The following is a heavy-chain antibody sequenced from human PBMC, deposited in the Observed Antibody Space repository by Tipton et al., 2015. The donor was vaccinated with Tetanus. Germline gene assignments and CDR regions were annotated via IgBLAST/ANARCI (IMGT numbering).Heavy chain of an antibody. CDR2: IYWNDDK. CDR1: GFSLSTSGVG. J-gene: IGHJ1*01. V-gene: IGHV2-5*01. Sequence: LVKPTQTLTLTCTFSGFSLSTSGVGVGWIRQPPGKALEWLALIYWNDDKRYSPSLKSRLTITKDTSKNQVVLTMTNMDPVDTATYYCAHIAKEMEGWQQLVRGEYFQHWGQGTLVTVSS. CDR3: AHIAKEMEGWQQLVRGEYFQH. D-gene: IGHD6-13*01.